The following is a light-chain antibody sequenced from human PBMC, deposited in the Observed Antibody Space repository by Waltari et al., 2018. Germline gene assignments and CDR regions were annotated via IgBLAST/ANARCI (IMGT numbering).Light chain of an antibody. J-gene: IGLJ1*01. CDR2: DVS. CDR1: SSDGGGYNY. CDR3: CSYAGSYTSYV. V-gene: IGLV2-11*01. Sequence: QSALTQPRSVSGSPGQSLTISCTGTSSDGGGYNYVSWYQQHPGKAPKLMIYDVSKRPSGVPDRFSGSKSGNTASLTISGLQAEDEADYYCCSYAGSYTSYVFGTGTKVTVL.